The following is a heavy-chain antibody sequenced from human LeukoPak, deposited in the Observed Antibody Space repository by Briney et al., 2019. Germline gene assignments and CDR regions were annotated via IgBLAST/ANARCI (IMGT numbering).Heavy chain of an antibody. V-gene: IGHV3-53*01. CDR2: IYSGGST. J-gene: IGHJ4*02. D-gene: IGHD2-8*01. CDR3: ARGHCTNGVCYPSFDY. CDR1: GFTVSSNY. Sequence: PGGSLRLSCAASGFTVSSNYMSWVRQAPGKGLEWVSVIYSGGSTYYADSVKGRFTISRDNSKNTLYLQMNSLRAEDTAVYYCARGHCTNGVCYPSFDYWGQGTLVTVSS.